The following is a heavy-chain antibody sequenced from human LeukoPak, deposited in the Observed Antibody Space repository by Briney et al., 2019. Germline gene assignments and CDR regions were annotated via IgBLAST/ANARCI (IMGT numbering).Heavy chain of an antibody. V-gene: IGHV4-4*02. CDR3: ARENSGSYAYFDY. D-gene: IGHD1-26*01. CDR2: IYHSGST. CDR1: GGSISSSNW. Sequence: SETLSLTCAVSGGSISSSNWWSWVRQPPGKGLEWIGEIYHSGSTNYNPSLKSRVTISVDKSKNQFSLKLSSVTAADTAVYYCARENSGSYAYFDYWGQGTLVTVSS. J-gene: IGHJ4*02.